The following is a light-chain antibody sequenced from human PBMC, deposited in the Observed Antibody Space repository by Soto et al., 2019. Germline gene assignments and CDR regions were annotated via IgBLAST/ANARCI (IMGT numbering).Light chain of an antibody. J-gene: IGKJ3*01. V-gene: IGKV3-15*01. CDR2: NAA. Sequence: EIVMTQSPATLSVSPGERATLSCRASQRIDTSLAWYQQRPGQAPRLLLYNAATRATGIPARFSGRGFGTEFTLTISSLQSEDFALYYCQQYYKWPPFTFGPGTKGDI. CDR1: QRIDTS. CDR3: QQYYKWPPFT.